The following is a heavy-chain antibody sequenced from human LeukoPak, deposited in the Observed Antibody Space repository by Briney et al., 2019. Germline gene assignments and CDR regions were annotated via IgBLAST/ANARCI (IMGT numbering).Heavy chain of an antibody. CDR2: MSPNSGNT. J-gene: IGHJ5*02. D-gene: IGHD1-26*01. CDR1: GYTFTSYD. CDR3: ARTGSAGPSGGFDP. Sequence: VASVKVSCKASGYTFTSYDINWVRQATGQGLEWMGWMSPNSGNTGYAQKFQGRVTMTRNTSISTAYMELSSLRPEDTAVYYCARTGSAGPSGGFDPWGQGTLVTVSS. V-gene: IGHV1-8*01.